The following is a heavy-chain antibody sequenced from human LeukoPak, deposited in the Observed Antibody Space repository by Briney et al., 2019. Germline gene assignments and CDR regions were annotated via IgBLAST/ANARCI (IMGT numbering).Heavy chain of an antibody. CDR1: GCSISSYY. D-gene: IGHD3-16*01. J-gene: IGHJ6*02. V-gene: IGHV4-59*08. CDR2: IYYSGST. Sequence: SETLSLTCSVSGCSISSYYWSWIRQPPGKGLEWIGYIYYSGSTYYIHSLKSRVTISVDTPKNQFSLKLSSVTAADTAVYYWARLGDYYYYGMDVWGQGTTVTVSS. CDR3: ARLGDYYYYGMDV.